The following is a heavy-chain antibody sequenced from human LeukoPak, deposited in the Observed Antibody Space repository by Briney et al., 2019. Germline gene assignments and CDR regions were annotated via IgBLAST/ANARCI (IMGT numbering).Heavy chain of an antibody. D-gene: IGHD5-12*01. CDR2: ISPGGDPT. J-gene: IGHJ4*02. Sequence: GGSLRLSCAASAFTSSDYAMTWVRQGPGKGLEWVSGISPGGDPTYYADSVKGRFTISRDDSKNTLYLQTKNLRAEDTAVYYCAKDGAWLRFDDWGQGILVTVSS. CDR1: AFTSSDYA. V-gene: IGHV3-23*01. CDR3: AKDGAWLRFDD.